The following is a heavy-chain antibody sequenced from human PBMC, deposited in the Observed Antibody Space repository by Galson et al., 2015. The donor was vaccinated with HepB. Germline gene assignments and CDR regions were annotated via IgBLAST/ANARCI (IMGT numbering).Heavy chain of an antibody. CDR1: GYTFTSYG. V-gene: IGHV1-18*01. Sequence: SVKVSCKASGYTFTSYGISWARQAPGQGLEWMGWISAYNGNTNYAQKLQGRVTMTTDTSTSTAYMELRSLRSDDTAVYYCARDLIAADVDYYGMDVWGQGTTVTVSS. CDR3: ARDLIAADVDYYGMDV. J-gene: IGHJ6*02. CDR2: ISAYNGNT. D-gene: IGHD6-13*01.